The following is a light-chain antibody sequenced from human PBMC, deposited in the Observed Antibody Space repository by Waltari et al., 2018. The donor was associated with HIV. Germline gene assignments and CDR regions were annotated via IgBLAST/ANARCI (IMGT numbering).Light chain of an antibody. Sequence: QAALTQPPAASASPGQSVTITCTGTRKDGGGSNSVPWTQQHPGKAPKLMIFDSSQRPSGVPLRFSGSKSGNTASLTVSGLQAADEADYYCSSYAGRNVLFGGGTKLTVL. CDR1: RKDGGGSNS. J-gene: IGLJ2*01. CDR2: DSS. CDR3: SSYAGRNVL. V-gene: IGLV2-8*01.